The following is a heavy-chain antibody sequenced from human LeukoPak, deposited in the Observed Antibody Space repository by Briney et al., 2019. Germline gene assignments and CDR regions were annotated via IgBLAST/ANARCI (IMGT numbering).Heavy chain of an antibody. Sequence: PSETLSLTCAVYGGPFSGYYWSWIRQSPGKGLEWIGEINHSGSTNYNPSLKSRVTISVDTSKNQFSLKLSSVTAADTAVYYCARLAYYYDSSGYYDYYWGQGTLVTVSS. CDR2: INHSGST. CDR3: ARLAYYYDSSGYYDYY. V-gene: IGHV4-34*01. D-gene: IGHD3-22*01. J-gene: IGHJ4*02. CDR1: GGPFSGYY.